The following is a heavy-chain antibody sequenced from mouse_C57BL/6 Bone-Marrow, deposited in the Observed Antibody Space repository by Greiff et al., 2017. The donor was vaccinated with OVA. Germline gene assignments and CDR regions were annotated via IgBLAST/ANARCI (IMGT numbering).Heavy chain of an antibody. J-gene: IGHJ4*01. D-gene: IGHD1-1*01. CDR2: ISYDGSN. CDR3: ARDVLRYAMDY. Sequence: EVQLVESGPGLVKPSQSLSLTCSVTGYSITSGYYWNWIRQFPGNKLEWMGYISYDGSNNYNPSLKNRISITRDTSKNQFFLKLNSVTTEDTATYYCARDVLRYAMDYWGQGTSVTVSS. V-gene: IGHV3-6*01. CDR1: GYSITSGYY.